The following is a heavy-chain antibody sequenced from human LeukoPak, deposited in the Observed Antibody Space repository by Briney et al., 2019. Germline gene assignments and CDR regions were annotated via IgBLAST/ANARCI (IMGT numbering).Heavy chain of an antibody. J-gene: IGHJ6*03. CDR1: GFTFSSCS. CDR3: ARTGDYDFWSGYYFYYYYYMDV. V-gene: IGHV3-21*01. Sequence: GGSLRLSCAASGFTFSSCSMNWVRQAPGKGLEWVSSINSNSSYIYYADSLKGRFTISRDNAKNSLYLQMNSLRAEDTAVYYCARTGDYDFWSGYYFYYYYYMDVWGKGTTVTVSS. D-gene: IGHD3-3*01. CDR2: INSNSSYI.